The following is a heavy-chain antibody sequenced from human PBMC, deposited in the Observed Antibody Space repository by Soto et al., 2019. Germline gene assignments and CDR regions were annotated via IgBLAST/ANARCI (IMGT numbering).Heavy chain of an antibody. CDR2: ISTYNGNT. D-gene: IGHD5-18*01. J-gene: IGHJ4*02. V-gene: IGHV1-18*01. CDR1: GYNFTTYG. CDR3: ARDYSYGIFGY. Sequence: QVQLVQSGAEVKKPGASVKVSCKASGYNFTTYGISWVRQAPGQGLEWMGWISTYNGNTNSAQKLQGRVTMTTDTSTTIAYMELRSLRSDDTAVYYCARDYSYGIFGYWGQGTLVTVSS.